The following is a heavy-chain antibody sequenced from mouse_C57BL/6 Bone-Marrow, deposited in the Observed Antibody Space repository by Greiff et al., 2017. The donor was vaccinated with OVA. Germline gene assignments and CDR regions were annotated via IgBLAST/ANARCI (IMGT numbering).Heavy chain of an antibody. CDR3: ANYGNYVFYAMDY. Sequence: VQLQQSGAELVKPGASVKISCKASGYTFTDYYINWVKQRPGQGLEWIGKIGPGSGSTYYNEKFKGKATLTADKSSSTAYMQLSSLTSEDSAVYFCANYGNYVFYAMDYWGQGTSVTVSS. D-gene: IGHD2-1*01. CDR1: GYTFTDYY. V-gene: IGHV1-77*01. CDR2: IGPGSGST. J-gene: IGHJ4*01.